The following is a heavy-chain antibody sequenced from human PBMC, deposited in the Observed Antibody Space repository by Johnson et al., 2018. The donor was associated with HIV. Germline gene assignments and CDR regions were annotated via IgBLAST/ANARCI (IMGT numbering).Heavy chain of an antibody. J-gene: IGHJ3*02. Sequence: QMHLVESGGGLVQPGGSLRLSCGASGFSVSNNYMNWVRQAPGKGLEWVSVISGSGGSTYYADSVKGRFTISRDNAKRSLFLQMNSLRAEDTALYYCAKDTGAAGTRGYAFDIWGQGTMVTVSS. CDR2: ISGSGGST. D-gene: IGHD6-13*01. V-gene: IGHV3-11*01. CDR1: GFSVSNNY. CDR3: AKDTGAAGTRGYAFDI.